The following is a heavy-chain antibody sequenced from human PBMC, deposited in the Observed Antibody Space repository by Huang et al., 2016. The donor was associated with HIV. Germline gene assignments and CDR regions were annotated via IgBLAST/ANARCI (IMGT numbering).Heavy chain of an antibody. V-gene: IGHV4-61*09. Sequence: VQLQESGPGLVKPSQTLSLSCHVSGASIASGSYFWKWIRQPAGGGLEWIGHIYTTGSTDYNPSLKSRVAVSSDTSKNQFSLSLRSVTAADTAVYFCARGRVTSSGVVQSYDYWGQGSLVTVSS. J-gene: IGHJ4*02. CDR2: IYTTGST. CDR1: GASIASGSYF. D-gene: IGHD3-3*01. CDR3: ARGRVTSSGVVQSYDY.